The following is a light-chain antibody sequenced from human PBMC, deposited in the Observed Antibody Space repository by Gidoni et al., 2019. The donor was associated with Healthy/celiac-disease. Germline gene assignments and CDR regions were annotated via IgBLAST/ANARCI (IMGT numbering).Light chain of an antibody. CDR1: SSNIGRNT. V-gene: IGLV1-44*01. J-gene: IGLJ3*02. CDR2: STN. CDR3: AAWYDSLHGLRNWV. Sequence: QSVLTQPTSASGTTGQRVPISCSGSSSNIGRNTVNWYQQLPGTAPKLLIYSTNPRPSGVPDRFSGSKSCTSASLAISGLQSEDEADYYCAAWYDSLHGLRNWVFGGGTKLTVL.